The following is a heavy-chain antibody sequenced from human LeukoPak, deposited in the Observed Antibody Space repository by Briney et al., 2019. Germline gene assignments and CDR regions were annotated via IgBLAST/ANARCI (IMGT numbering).Heavy chain of an antibody. V-gene: IGHV4-39*01. CDR1: GGSISSYY. D-gene: IGHD3-9*01. Sequence: SGTLSLTCTVSGGSISSYYWGWIRQPPGKGLEWIGSIYYSGSTYYNPSLKSRVTISVDTSKNQFSLKLSSVTAADTAVYYCARQVYYDTPIDYWGQGTLVTVSS. J-gene: IGHJ4*02. CDR2: IYYSGST. CDR3: ARQVYYDTPIDY.